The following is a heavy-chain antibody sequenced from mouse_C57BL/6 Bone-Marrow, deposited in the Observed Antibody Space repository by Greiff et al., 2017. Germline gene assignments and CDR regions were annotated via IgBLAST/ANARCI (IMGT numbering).Heavy chain of an antibody. V-gene: IGHV5-6*01. CDR3: ARLDSSGPFAY. CDR1: GFTFSSYG. CDR2: ISSGGSYT. J-gene: IGHJ3*01. Sequence: EVKLMESGGDLVKPGGSLKLSCAASGFTFSSYGMSWVRQTPDKRLEWVATISSGGSYTYYPDSVKGRFTISRDNAKNTLYLQMSSLKSEDTAMYYCARLDSSGPFAYWGQGTLVTVSA. D-gene: IGHD3-2*02.